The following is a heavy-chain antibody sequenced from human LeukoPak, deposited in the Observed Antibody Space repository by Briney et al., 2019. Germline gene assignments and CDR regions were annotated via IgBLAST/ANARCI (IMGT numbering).Heavy chain of an antibody. CDR2: ISAYNGNT. V-gene: IGHV1-18*04. CDR1: GYTFINYG. J-gene: IGHJ2*01. D-gene: IGHD5-12*01. CDR3: ARVSTNSRVAGYDPQWYFDL. Sequence: ASMKVSCKASGYTFINYGFSCVRQAPGQGLEWMGWISAYNGNTNYLQKFQGRVTMTTDTSTNTVYMELRSLRSDDTAVYYCARVSTNSRVAGYDPQWYFDLWGRGTPVTVS.